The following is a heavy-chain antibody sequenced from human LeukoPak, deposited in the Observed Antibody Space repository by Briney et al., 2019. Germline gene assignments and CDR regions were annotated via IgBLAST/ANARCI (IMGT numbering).Heavy chain of an antibody. D-gene: IGHD4-23*01. J-gene: IGHJ4*02. CDR3: ARGSGTAVNYLVDD. Sequence: HPGGSLRLSCAASGFTFSRYWMHWVRQAPGKGLVWVSHISSDGSSTNYADSVKGRFTISRDNAKNTLYLQMNSLRAEDTAVYYCARGSGTAVNYLVDDWGQGTLVTVSS. CDR2: ISSDGSST. CDR1: GFTFSRYW. V-gene: IGHV3-74*01.